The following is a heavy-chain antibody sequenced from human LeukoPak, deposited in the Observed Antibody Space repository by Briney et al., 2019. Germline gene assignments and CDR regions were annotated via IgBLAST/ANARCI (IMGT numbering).Heavy chain of an antibody. J-gene: IGHJ3*02. CDR1: GGSISSYY. V-gene: IGHV4-59*01. CDR2: IYYSGST. D-gene: IGHD3-22*01. CDR3: ARATIHYYDSSGYYVDAFDI. Sequence: SETLSLTCTVSGGSISSYYWSWIRQPPGKGLEWIGYIYYSGSTNFNPSLKSRVTISVDTSKIQFSLKLSSVTAADTAVYYCARATIHYYDSSGYYVDAFDIWGQGTMVTVSS.